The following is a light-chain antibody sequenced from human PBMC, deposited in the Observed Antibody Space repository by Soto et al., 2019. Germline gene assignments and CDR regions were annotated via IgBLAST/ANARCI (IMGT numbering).Light chain of an antibody. Sequence: EIVLTQSPGTLSLSPGERATLSCRASQSVSNNYLAWYQQKPGQAPRLLIYDASTRATGIPARFSGSGSGTDFTLTISRLEPEDSAVYYCQQYGTSPTTFGQGTKVDIK. CDR2: DAS. CDR3: QQYGTSPTT. CDR1: QSVSNNY. V-gene: IGKV3-20*01. J-gene: IGKJ1*01.